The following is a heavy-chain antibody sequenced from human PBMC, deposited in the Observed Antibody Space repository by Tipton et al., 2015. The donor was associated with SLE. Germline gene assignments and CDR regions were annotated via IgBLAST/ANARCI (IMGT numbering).Heavy chain of an antibody. V-gene: IGHV3-53*05. CDR1: GFNVSNNY. D-gene: IGHD6-13*01. Sequence: GSLRLSCAASGFNVSNNYMTWVRQAPGKGLEWASIIYSGGLTYYANSVKGRFTISRDNSKNTVYLQMNRLRAEDTAVYYCSLGIAVADFWGQGTLVAVSS. J-gene: IGHJ4*02. CDR3: SLGIAVADF. CDR2: IYSGGLT.